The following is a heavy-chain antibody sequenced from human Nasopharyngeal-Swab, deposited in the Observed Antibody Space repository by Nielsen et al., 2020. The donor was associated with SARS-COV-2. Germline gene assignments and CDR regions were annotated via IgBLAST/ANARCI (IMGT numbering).Heavy chain of an antibody. J-gene: IGHJ4*02. Sequence: GESLKIPCAASGFTFSSYAMSWVRQAPGKGLEWVSAISGSGGSTYYADSVKGRFTISRDNSKNTLYLQMNSLRAEDTAVYYCAKKGIAVAGTYFDYWGQGTLVTVSS. CDR3: AKKGIAVAGTYFDY. CDR1: GFTFSSYA. D-gene: IGHD6-19*01. CDR2: ISGSGGST. V-gene: IGHV3-23*01.